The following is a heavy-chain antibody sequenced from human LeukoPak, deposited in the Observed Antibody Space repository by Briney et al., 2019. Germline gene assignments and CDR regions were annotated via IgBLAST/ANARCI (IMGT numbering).Heavy chain of an antibody. CDR3: ARVGRSTTVEFDP. CDR2: IYYSGST. Sequence: SETLSLTCTVSGGSISSGDYYWSWIRQPPGKGLEWIGYIYYSGSTNYNPSLKSRVTISVDTSKNQFSLKLSSVTAADTAVYYCARVGRSTTVEFDPWGQGTLVTVSS. D-gene: IGHD4-11*01. J-gene: IGHJ5*02. V-gene: IGHV4-61*08. CDR1: GGSISSGDYY.